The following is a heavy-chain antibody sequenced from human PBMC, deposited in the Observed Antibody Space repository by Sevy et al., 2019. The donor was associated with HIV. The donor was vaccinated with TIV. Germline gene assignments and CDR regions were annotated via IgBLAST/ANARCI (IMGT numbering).Heavy chain of an antibody. Sequence: GGSLRLSCAASGFSFSSFSMNWVRQAPGKGQEWVSYISTGSSTIYYADSVKGRFTISRDNAKNSLYLQMNSLRAEDTAVYYCARGSDGYSYGLLDDWGQGTLVTVSS. CDR2: ISTGSSTI. V-gene: IGHV3-48*01. CDR3: ARGSDGYSYGLLDD. J-gene: IGHJ4*02. CDR1: GFSFSSFS. D-gene: IGHD5-18*01.